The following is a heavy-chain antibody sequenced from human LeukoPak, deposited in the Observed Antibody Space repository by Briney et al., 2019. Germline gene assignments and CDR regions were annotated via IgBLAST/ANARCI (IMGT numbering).Heavy chain of an antibody. CDR2: IYYTGAT. D-gene: IGHD2-15*01. CDR3: ARHDPVGYYQHGMDV. J-gene: IGHJ6*02. V-gene: IGHV4-59*08. Sequence: KPSETLSLTCTVSGGSISGYCWSCIRQPPGQGLEFIGYIYYTGATLYNPSLKSRVTMSVDTSKNQFSLKLSSVTAADTAVYYCARHDPVGYYQHGMDVWGQGTTVTVSS. CDR1: GGSISGYC.